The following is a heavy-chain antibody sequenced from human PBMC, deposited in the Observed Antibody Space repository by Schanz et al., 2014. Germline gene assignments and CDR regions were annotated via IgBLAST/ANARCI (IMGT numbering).Heavy chain of an antibody. CDR2: ISSSSIYT. Sequence: QVQLVESGGTLVKPGGSLRLSCVVSGFTFSDYYMSWIRQAPGKGLEWVSYISSSSIYTNYADSVKGRFTISKDNAKNSLYLQMNSLRAEDTAVYYCAREGEWGYDPPRRWGQGTLVTVSS. D-gene: IGHD5-12*01. V-gene: IGHV3-11*06. CDR1: GFTFSDYY. CDR3: AREGEWGYDPPRR. J-gene: IGHJ4*02.